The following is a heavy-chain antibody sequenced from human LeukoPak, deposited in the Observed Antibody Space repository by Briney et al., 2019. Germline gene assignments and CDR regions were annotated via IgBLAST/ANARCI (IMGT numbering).Heavy chain of an antibody. V-gene: IGHV1-58*02. CDR2: IVFGSGNT. D-gene: IGHD4-17*01. CDR3: ATPRDGDYQNDAFDI. Sequence: GTSVKVSFKASGFTFTNSAMQWVRPARGQRLEWIGWIVFGSGNTNYAQKFQERVTITRDMSTSTAYMELSSLRSEDTAVYYCATPRDGDYQNDAFDIWGQGTMVTVSS. CDR1: GFTFTNSA. J-gene: IGHJ3*02.